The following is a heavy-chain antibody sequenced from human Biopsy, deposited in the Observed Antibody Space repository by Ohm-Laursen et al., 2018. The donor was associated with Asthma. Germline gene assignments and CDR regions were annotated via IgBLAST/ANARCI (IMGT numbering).Heavy chain of an antibody. V-gene: IGHV4-34*01. CDR2: IDQRGYT. J-gene: IGHJ5*02. Sequence: LSQTCTFNGGKLTGNNWNWIRQPHGKALEMISEIDQRGYTNYNPSLKGRVTISADTSKNQFHLNLSSVNAADTAVYFSARAAITGIRGWFDPWGQGTQVTVSS. CDR3: ARAAITGIRGWFDP. CDR1: GGKLTGNN. D-gene: IGHD1-20*01.